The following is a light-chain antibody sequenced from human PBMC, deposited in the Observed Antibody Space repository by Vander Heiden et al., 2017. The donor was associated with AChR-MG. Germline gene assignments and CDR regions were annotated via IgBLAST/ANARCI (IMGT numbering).Light chain of an antibody. Sequence: EIVLTPPPGTLSLSPGERATLSCRASQSVSSSYLAWYQQKPGQAPRLLIYGASSRATGIPDRFSGSGSGTDFTLTISRLEPEDFAVYYCQHYGSSPLTFGQGTKLEIK. CDR3: QHYGSSPLT. V-gene: IGKV3-20*01. CDR1: QSVSSSY. CDR2: GAS. J-gene: IGKJ2*01.